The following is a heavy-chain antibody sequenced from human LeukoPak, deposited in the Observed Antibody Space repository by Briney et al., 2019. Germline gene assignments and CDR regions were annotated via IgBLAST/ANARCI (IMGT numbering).Heavy chain of an antibody. CDR2: INSDGSST. CDR1: GFTLSRYG. Sequence: GGSLRLSCVASGFTLSRYGMHWVRQAPGRGLVWVSLINSDGSSTIYADSVKGRFTISRDNAKNTLYLQMNSLRAEDTAVYYCAISYDAFDIWGQGTMVTVSS. V-gene: IGHV3-74*01. J-gene: IGHJ3*02. CDR3: AISYDAFDI.